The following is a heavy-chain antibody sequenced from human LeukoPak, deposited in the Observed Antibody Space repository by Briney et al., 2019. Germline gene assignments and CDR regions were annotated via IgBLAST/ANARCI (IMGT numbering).Heavy chain of an antibody. Sequence: ASVKVSCKASGGTFSSYAISWVRQAPGQGLEWMGGIIPIFGTANYAQKFQGRVTITADESTSTAYMELSSLRSEDTAVYYCARVVVPGRVGKLYYYMDVWGKGTTVTVSS. V-gene: IGHV1-69*13. D-gene: IGHD2-21*01. CDR2: IIPIFGTA. CDR3: ARVVVPGRVGKLYYYMDV. CDR1: GGTFSSYA. J-gene: IGHJ6*03.